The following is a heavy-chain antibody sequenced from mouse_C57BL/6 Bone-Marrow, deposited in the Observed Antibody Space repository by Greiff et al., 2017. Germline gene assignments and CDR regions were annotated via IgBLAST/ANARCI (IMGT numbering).Heavy chain of an antibody. CDR2: IDPDGGDT. CDR1: GFTFRDYY. CDR3: ASPVSTSVAGDY. Sequence: EVQLQQSGAELVRPGASVKLSCTASGFTFRDYYMHWVKQRPEQSLEWIGRIDPDGGDTEYAPKFQGKATMTADTASNTAYLQLSSLTSEDTAVYYCASPVSTSVAGDYWGQGTTLTVSS. J-gene: IGHJ2*01. D-gene: IGHD1-1*01. V-gene: IGHV14-1*01.